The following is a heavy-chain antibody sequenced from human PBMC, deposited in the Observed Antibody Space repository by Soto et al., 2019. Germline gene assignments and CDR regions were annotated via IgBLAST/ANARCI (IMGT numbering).Heavy chain of an antibody. CDR3: ARGVSGMCPFRSTSCYYYYYMDV. J-gene: IGHJ6*03. V-gene: IGHV3-33*01. Sequence: GGSLRLSCAASGFTFSSYGMHWVRQAPGKGLEWVAVIWYDGSNKYYADSVKGRFTISRDNSKNTLYLQMNSLRAEDTAVYYCARGVSGMCPFRSTSCYYYYYMDVWGKGTTVTVSS. CDR1: GFTFSSYG. CDR2: IWYDGSNK. D-gene: IGHD2-2*01.